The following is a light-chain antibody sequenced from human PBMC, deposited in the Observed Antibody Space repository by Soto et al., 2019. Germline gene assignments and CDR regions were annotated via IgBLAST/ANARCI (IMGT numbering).Light chain of an antibody. CDR1: RSDVGNYNL. J-gene: IGLJ1*01. Sequence: QSVLTQPASVSGSPGQSITISCTGTRSDVGNYNLVSWYQQRPGKAPKLMIYEGSKRPSGVSNRFSGSKSGSTASLTISGLQAADEADYYCCSYAGSSSYVFGTGTKATAL. CDR2: EGS. V-gene: IGLV2-23*01. CDR3: CSYAGSSSYV.